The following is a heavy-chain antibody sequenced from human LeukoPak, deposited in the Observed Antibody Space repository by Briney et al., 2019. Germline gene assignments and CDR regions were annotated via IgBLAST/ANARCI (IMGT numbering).Heavy chain of an antibody. CDR1: GGSIDFNGYH. Sequence: SETLSLTCTVSGGSIDFNGYHWGWFRQSPGKGLELIGTFDHSGSSYYNPSLKSRATISVDTSKNQFSLKLSSVTAADTAIYYCASHYDILTGLAYFDYWGQGTLVTVSS. J-gene: IGHJ4*02. D-gene: IGHD3-9*01. CDR3: ASHYDILTGLAYFDY. V-gene: IGHV4-39*07. CDR2: FDHSGSS.